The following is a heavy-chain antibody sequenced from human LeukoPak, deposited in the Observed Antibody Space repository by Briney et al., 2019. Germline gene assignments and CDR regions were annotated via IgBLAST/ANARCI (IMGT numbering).Heavy chain of an antibody. CDR2: ISSSGSSK. CDR1: GFTFSDYY. D-gene: IGHD2-2*01. Sequence: GGSLRLSCAASGFTFSDYYMSWIRQAPGKGLEWVSYISSSGSSKYYADSVKGRFTISRDNAENSLYLQMNSLRAEDTAVYYCARKKADIVVVPAATRYYYYGMDVWGQGTTVTVSS. V-gene: IGHV3-11*01. J-gene: IGHJ6*02. CDR3: ARKKADIVVVPAATRYYYYGMDV.